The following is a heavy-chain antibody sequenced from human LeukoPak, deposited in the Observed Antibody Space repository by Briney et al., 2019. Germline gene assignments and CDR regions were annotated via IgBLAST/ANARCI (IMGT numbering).Heavy chain of an antibody. D-gene: IGHD3-9*01. CDR1: GFTFSSYE. CDR2: ISSSGSTI. V-gene: IGHV3-48*03. Sequence: PGGSLRLSCAASGFTFSSYEMNWVRQAPGKGLEWVSYISSSGSTIYYADSVKGRFTISRDNAKNSLYLQMNSLRAEDTAVYYCARAEQYYDILTGYYLVPQFDYWGQGTLVTVSS. CDR3: ARAEQYYDILTGYYLVPQFDY. J-gene: IGHJ4*02.